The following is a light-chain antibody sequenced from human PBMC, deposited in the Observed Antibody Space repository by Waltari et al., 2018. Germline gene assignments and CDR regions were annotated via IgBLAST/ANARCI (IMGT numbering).Light chain of an antibody. V-gene: IGKV4-1*01. CDR3: QQYYGVPFT. CDR1: QNILYSSDQKNY. CDR2: WAS. J-gene: IGKJ3*01. Sequence: DIVLTQSPDSLAVSLGERATINCKSTQNILYSSDQKNYLAWYQQKAGQPPKLLICWASARESGVPDRFSGGGSGTDFTLTISSLQAGDVAVYYCQQYYGVPFTFGPGTKVEIK.